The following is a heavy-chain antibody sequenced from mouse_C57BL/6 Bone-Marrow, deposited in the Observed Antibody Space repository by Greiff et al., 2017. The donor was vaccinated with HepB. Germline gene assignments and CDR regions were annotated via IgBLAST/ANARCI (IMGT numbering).Heavy chain of an antibody. CDR3: ARSPHYGSSYRYFDV. CDR2: IYPRDGST. J-gene: IGHJ1*03. CDR1: GYTFTDHT. D-gene: IGHD1-1*01. Sequence: VQLQESDAELVKPGASVKISCKVSGYTFTDHTIHWMKQRPEQGLEWIGYIYPRDGSTKYNEKFKGKATLTADKSSSTAYMQLNSLTSEDSAVYFCARSPHYGSSYRYFDVWGTGTTVTVSS. V-gene: IGHV1-78*01.